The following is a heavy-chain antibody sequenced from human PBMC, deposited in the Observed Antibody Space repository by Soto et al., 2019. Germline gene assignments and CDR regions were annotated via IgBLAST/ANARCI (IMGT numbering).Heavy chain of an antibody. J-gene: IGHJ3*02. CDR1: GYTFTSYG. V-gene: IGHV1-18*01. CDR2: ISAYNGNT. D-gene: IGHD4-17*01. Sequence: ASVKVSCKASGYTFTSYGISWVRQAPGQGLEWMGWISAYNGNTNYAQKLQGRVTMTTDTSTSTAYMELRSLRSDDTAVYYCGREGMSTVTTHAFDIWVQGTLVTVSS. CDR3: GREGMSTVTTHAFDI.